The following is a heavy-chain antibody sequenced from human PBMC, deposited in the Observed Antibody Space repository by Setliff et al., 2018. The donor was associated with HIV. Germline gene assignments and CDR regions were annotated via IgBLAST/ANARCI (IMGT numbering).Heavy chain of an antibody. V-gene: IGHV1-69*13. Sequence: SVKVSCKASGGTFSTCAISWVRQAPGQGLEWMGGIIPIFGTANYAQNFEGRVTITADESTSTAYMELTSLRSDDTAVNYCASAYDSSGYYYVFDYWGQGTLVTVSS. CDR1: GGTFSTCA. J-gene: IGHJ4*02. D-gene: IGHD3-22*01. CDR2: IIPIFGTA. CDR3: ASAYDSSGYYYVFDY.